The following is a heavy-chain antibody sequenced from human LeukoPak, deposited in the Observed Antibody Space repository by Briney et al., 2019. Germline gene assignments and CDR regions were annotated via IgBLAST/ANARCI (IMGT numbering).Heavy chain of an antibody. Sequence: GGSLRLSCAASRFTFSSYTMSWVRQAPGKGLEWVSAISGSGDTTYYADSVKGRFTISRDNSKNTLYLQMNSLRAEDTAVYYCARVEASGYDYGAFDYWGQGTLVTVSS. V-gene: IGHV3-23*01. J-gene: IGHJ4*02. CDR3: ARVEASGYDYGAFDY. D-gene: IGHD5-12*01. CDR1: RFTFSSYT. CDR2: ISGSGDTT.